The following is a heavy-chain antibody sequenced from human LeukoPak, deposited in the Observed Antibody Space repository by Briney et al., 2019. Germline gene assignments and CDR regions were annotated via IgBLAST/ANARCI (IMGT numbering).Heavy chain of an antibody. D-gene: IGHD3-22*01. V-gene: IGHV7-4-1*02. CDR3: ARVVYYYDSRTLGWFDP. Sequence: GASVKVSCKASGYTFTSYAMNWVRQAPGQGLEWMGWINTNTGNPTYAQGFTGRFVFSLDTSVSTAYLQISSLEAEDTAVYYCARVVYYYDSRTLGWFDPWGQGTLVTVSS. CDR1: GYTFTSYA. CDR2: INTNTGNP. J-gene: IGHJ5*02.